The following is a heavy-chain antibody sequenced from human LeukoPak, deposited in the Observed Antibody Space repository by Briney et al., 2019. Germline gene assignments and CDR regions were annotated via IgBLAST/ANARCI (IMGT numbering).Heavy chain of an antibody. Sequence: GGSLRLSCAASRFTVSSNYMSWVRQAPGKGLEWVSVIYSGGSTYYADSVKGRFTISRDNSKNTLYLQMNSLRAEDTAVYYCARDGITIFGVVTYDYWGQGILVTVSS. CDR1: RFTVSSNY. D-gene: IGHD3-3*01. CDR3: ARDGITIFGVVTYDY. CDR2: IYSGGST. V-gene: IGHV3-66*02. J-gene: IGHJ4*02.